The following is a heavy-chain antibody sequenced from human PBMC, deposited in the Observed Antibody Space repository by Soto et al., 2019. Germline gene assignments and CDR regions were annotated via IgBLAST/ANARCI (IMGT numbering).Heavy chain of an antibody. V-gene: IGHV1-8*01. J-gene: IGHJ6*02. CDR3: ARGLYCISSSCEIPYYFFGMDV. CDR1: GYSFTTYD. CDR2: VNPSSGTT. Sequence: SVKVSCKVSGYSFTTYDITWVRQATGQGLEWMGWVNPSSGTTGYAQKFQGRVTMTRNTSIRTVYMELSSLKSDDTAVYYCARGLYCISSSCEIPYYFFGMDVWG. D-gene: IGHD2-2*01.